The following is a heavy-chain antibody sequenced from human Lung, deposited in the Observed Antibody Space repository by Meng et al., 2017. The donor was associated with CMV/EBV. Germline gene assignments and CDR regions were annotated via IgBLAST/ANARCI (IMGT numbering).Heavy chain of an antibody. Sequence: SXTLSLXCTVPGGSISSGGYYWSWIRQHPGKGLEWIGYIYYSGSTYYNPSLKSRVTISVDTSKNQFSLKLSSVTAADTAVYYCARDSSVEVGFLEWSPYYYYGMDVGXQGTTVTVSS. CDR3: ARDSSVEVGFLEWSPYYYYGMDV. V-gene: IGHV4-31*03. J-gene: IGHJ6*02. CDR2: IYYSGST. D-gene: IGHD3-3*01. CDR1: GGSISSGGYY.